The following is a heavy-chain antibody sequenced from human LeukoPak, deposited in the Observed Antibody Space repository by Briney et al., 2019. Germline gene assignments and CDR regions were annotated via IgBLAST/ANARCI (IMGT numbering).Heavy chain of an antibody. V-gene: IGHV3-30-3*01. D-gene: IGHD1-26*01. CDR3: ASADSGSYYGYFQH. J-gene: IGHJ1*01. CDR1: GFTFGDHA. CDR2: ISYDGSNK. Sequence: GGSLRLSCTASGFTFGDHAMSWVRQAPGKGLEWVAVISYDGSNKYYADSVKGRFTISRDNSKNTLYLQMNSLRAEDTAVYYCASADSGSYYGYFQHWGQGTLVTVSS.